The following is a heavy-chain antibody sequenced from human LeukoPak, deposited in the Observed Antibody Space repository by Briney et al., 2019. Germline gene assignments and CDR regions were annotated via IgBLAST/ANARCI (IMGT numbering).Heavy chain of an antibody. CDR3: AREGRDGYNSAYWYFDL. Sequence: GSLRLSCAASGFTFSSYSRTWFRQPPGKGLGGVSTFISSSSYIYDAASVKGRFTISRDNDKTSLYLQMNHLRAEDTAVYYCAREGRDGYNSAYWYFDLWGRGTLVTVSS. D-gene: IGHD5-24*01. CDR2: FISSSSYI. J-gene: IGHJ2*01. V-gene: IGHV3-21*01. CDR1: GFTFSSYS.